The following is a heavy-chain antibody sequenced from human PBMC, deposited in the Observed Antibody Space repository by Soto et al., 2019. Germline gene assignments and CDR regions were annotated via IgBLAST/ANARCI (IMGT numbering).Heavy chain of an antibody. J-gene: IGHJ4*02. Sequence: PSETLSLTCAVSGGSISSSNWWSWVRQPPGKGLEWIGEIYHSGSTNYNPSLKSRVTISVDKSKNQFSLKLSSVTAADTAVYYCARSNVVPAAISTGFDYWGQGTLVTVSS. CDR1: GGSISSSNW. D-gene: IGHD2-2*01. CDR2: IYHSGST. V-gene: IGHV4-4*02. CDR3: ARSNVVPAAISTGFDY.